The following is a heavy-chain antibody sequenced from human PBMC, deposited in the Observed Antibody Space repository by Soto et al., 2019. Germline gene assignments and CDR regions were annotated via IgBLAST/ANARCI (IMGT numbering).Heavy chain of an antibody. CDR2: IGRSGTTT. CDR3: ATRSGGGGAFDF. CDR1: GLTFSNYE. J-gene: IGHJ3*01. V-gene: IGHV3-48*03. Sequence: EVQLVESGGGLVLPGGSLRLSCSASGLTFSNYEMNWVRQAPGKGLEWVSYIGRSGTTTYYADSLKGRFTISRDNAKNSLYLQVNSLRAEDTAVYYCATRSGGGGAFDFWGQGTMVTVSS. D-gene: IGHD3-10*01.